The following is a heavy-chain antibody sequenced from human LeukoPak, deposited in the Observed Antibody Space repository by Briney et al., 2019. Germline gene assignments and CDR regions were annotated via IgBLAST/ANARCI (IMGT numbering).Heavy chain of an antibody. J-gene: IGHJ6*03. D-gene: IGHD3/OR15-3a*01. Sequence: PSETLSLTCAVSGGSISSGGYSWSWIRQPPGKGLEWIGYIYHSGSTYYNPSLKSRVTILVDRSKNQFTLKLSSVTAADTAVYYCARERTHMDVWGKGTTVTVSS. CDR1: GGSISSGGYS. CDR2: IYHSGST. V-gene: IGHV4-30-2*01. CDR3: ARERTHMDV.